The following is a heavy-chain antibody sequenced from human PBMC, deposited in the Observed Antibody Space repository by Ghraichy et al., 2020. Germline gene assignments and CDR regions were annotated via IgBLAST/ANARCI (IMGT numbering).Heavy chain of an antibody. CDR2: VHHRGNA. Sequence: SETLSLTCGVSGGSTATDYYSWSWIRQPPGKALEWIGYVHHRGNAYYTPSLRGRVTITLDSFKNQFSLEMTSMTAADTAVYYWARIIVDYGSFDFWGLGALVTVSS. J-gene: IGHJ4*02. V-gene: IGHV4-30-2*01. CDR1: GGSTATDYYS. CDR3: ARIIVDYGSFDF. D-gene: IGHD4-17*01.